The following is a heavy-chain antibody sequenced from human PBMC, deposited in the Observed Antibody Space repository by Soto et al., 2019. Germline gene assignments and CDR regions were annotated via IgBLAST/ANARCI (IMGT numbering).Heavy chain of an antibody. Sequence: SVKVSCKASGYTFTIYDISWVRQAPGQGLEWMGGIIPIFGTANYAQKFQGRVTITADESTSTAYMELSSLRSEDTAVYYCAREGQAPYYYYGMDVWGQGTAVTVSS. V-gene: IGHV1-69*13. CDR1: GYTFTIYD. J-gene: IGHJ6*02. CDR3: AREGQAPYYYYGMDV. CDR2: IIPIFGTA.